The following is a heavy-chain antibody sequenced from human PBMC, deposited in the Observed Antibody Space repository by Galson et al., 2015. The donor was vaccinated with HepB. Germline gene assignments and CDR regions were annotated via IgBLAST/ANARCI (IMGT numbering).Heavy chain of an antibody. Sequence: CAISGDSVSSNSAAWNWIRQSPSRGLEWLGRTYYRSKWYNDYAVSVKSRITINPDTSKNQFSLQLNSVTPEDTVVYYCARGQYYDILTGYYYFDYWGQGTLVTVSS. V-gene: IGHV6-1*01. D-gene: IGHD3-9*01. CDR2: TYYRSKWYN. CDR3: ARGQYYDILTGYYYFDY. J-gene: IGHJ4*02. CDR1: GDSVSSNSAA.